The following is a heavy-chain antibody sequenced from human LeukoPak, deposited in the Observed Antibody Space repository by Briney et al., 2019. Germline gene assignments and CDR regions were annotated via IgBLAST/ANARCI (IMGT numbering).Heavy chain of an antibody. J-gene: IGHJ3*02. CDR3: ARQWDSSSWLRAGAFDI. Sequence: SETLSLTCTVSGGSISSYYWSWIRQPPGKGLEWIGYIYYSGSTNYNPSLKSRVTISVDTSKNQFSLKLSSVTAADTAVYYCARQWDSSSWLRAGAFDIWGQGTMVTVSS. CDR2: IYYSGST. D-gene: IGHD6-13*01. V-gene: IGHV4-59*08. CDR1: GGSISSYY.